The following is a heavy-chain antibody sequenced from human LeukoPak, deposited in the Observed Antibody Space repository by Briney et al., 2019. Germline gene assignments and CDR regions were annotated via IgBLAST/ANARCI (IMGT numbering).Heavy chain of an antibody. CDR3: ARDVRYYGSGSYDDY. CDR2: ISSSSSTI. V-gene: IGHV3-48*01. D-gene: IGHD3-10*01. J-gene: IGHJ4*02. CDR1: GFTFSSYS. Sequence: PGGSLRLSCAASGFTFSSYSMNWVRQAPGKGLEWVSYISSSSSTIYYADSVKGRFTISRDNAKNSLYLQMNSLRAEDTAVYYCARDVRYYGSGSYDDYWGQGTLVTVSS.